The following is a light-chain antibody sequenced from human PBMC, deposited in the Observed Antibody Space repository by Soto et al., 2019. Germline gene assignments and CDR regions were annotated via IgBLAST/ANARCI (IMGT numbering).Light chain of an antibody. Sequence: EIVLPQSPATLSLSPGERATLSCRASQNINTHLAWYQQRPGQVPRLLIYEASNRATGIPARFSGSGSGTDFTLTISSLEPEGFAVYYCLQRSNWLTFGGGTKVEIK. CDR1: QNINTH. J-gene: IGKJ4*01. CDR2: EAS. V-gene: IGKV3-11*01. CDR3: LQRSNWLT.